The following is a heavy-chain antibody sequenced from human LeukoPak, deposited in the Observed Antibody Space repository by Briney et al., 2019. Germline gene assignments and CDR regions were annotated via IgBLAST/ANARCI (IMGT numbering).Heavy chain of an antibody. CDR3: ARDPNLRYDWFDP. J-gene: IGHJ5*02. CDR2: INPNSGGT. Sequence: GASVKVSCKASGYTFTGYSMHWVRQAPGQGLEWMGWINPNSGGTNYAQKFQGRVTMTRDTSISTAYMELSRLRSDDTAVYYCARDPNLRYDWFDPWGQGTLVTVSS. D-gene: IGHD4-17*01. V-gene: IGHV1-2*02. CDR1: GYTFTGYS.